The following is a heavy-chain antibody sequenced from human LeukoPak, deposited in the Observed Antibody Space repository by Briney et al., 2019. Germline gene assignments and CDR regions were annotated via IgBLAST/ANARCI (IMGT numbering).Heavy chain of an antibody. Sequence: GGSLRLSCVASGFNFSDYEMHWVRQAPGKGLEWVAVISYDAPNKYYADSVRGRFFISRYNSKSTLYLQMNNLRPADTAIYCCARGLYALRDCDWQVRWWGQGILVPVSS. V-gene: IGHV3-30*04. J-gene: IGHJ4*02. CDR3: ARGLYALRDCDWQVRW. CDR2: ISYDAPNK. D-gene: IGHD3-9*01. CDR1: GFNFSDYE.